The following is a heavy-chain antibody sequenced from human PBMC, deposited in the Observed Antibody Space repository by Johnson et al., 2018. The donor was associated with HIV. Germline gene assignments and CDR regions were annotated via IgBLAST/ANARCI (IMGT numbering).Heavy chain of an antibody. J-gene: IGHJ3*02. Sequence: QVQLVESGGGVVQPGRSLRLSCAASGFTFSSYGMHCVRQAPGKGLEWVAVIWYDGSNKYYADSVKGRFTISRDNAKNSLYLQMNSLRAEDTALYYCARSDGWGAFDIWGQGTMVTVSS. V-gene: IGHV3-33*01. CDR2: IWYDGSNK. CDR3: ARSDGWGAFDI. CDR1: GFTFSSYG. D-gene: IGHD3-10*01.